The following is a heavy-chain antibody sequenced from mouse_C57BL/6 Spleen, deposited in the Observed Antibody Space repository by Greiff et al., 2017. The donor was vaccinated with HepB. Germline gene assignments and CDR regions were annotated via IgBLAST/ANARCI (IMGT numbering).Heavy chain of an antibody. D-gene: IGHD2-12*01. J-gene: IGHJ4*01. V-gene: IGHV5-12*01. CDR3: ARYYSKFRVDAMDY. Sequence: EVKLMESGGGLVQPGGSLKLSCAASGFTFSDYYMYWVRQTPEKRLEWVAYISNGGGSTYYPDTVKGRFTISRDNAKNTLYLQMSRLKSEDTAMYYCARYYSKFRVDAMDYWGQGTSVTVSS. CDR2: ISNGGGST. CDR1: GFTFSDYY.